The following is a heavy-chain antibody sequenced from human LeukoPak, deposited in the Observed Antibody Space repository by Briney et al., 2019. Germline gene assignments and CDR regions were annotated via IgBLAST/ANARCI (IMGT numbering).Heavy chain of an antibody. CDR3: ARGTSAFDV. J-gene: IGHJ3*01. Sequence: PGGSLRLSCAASGFTFNNYAMHWVRQAPGKGLEWVANIKQDGSEKYYVDSVKGRFTISRDNAKNSLYLQMNSLRAEDTAVYYCARGTSAFDVWGQGTMVTVSS. CDR2: IKQDGSEK. V-gene: IGHV3-7*01. D-gene: IGHD1-1*01. CDR1: GFTFNNYA.